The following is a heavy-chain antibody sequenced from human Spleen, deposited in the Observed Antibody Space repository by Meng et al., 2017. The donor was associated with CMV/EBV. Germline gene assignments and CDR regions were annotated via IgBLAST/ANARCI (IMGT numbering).Heavy chain of an antibody. CDR2: ISSSGSTI. CDR3: ARDQRCSTASCYGVDY. CDR1: GFTFSSYE. D-gene: IGHD2-2*01. Sequence: LSLTCAASGFTFSSYEMNWVRQAPGKGLEWVSYISSSGSTIYYADSVKGRFTISRDNSKNSLYLQMNSLRAEDTAVYYCARDQRCSTASCYGVDYWGQGTLVTVSS. J-gene: IGHJ4*02. V-gene: IGHV3-48*03.